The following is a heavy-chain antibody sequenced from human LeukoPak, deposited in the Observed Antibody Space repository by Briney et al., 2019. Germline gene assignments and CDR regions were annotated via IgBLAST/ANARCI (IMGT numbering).Heavy chain of an antibody. J-gene: IGHJ5*02. CDR2: IYFSGTT. CDR3: ARRRAEGGSNGHYNWFDP. V-gene: IGHV4-59*08. CDR1: GDSINAYY. Sequence: SETLSLTCTVSGDSINAYYWGWIRQPPGKGLEWIGYIYFSGTTKYNPSLESRVTISVDTSKNQFSLKLSSVTAAHTAVYYCARRRAEGGSNGHYNWFDPCGEGVLGSVSS. D-gene: IGHD6-13*01.